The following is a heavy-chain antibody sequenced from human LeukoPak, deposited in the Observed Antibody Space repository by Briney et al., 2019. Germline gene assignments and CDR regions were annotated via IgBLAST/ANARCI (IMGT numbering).Heavy chain of an antibody. Sequence: SETLSLTCTVSGCSISGYSWSWIRQPPGKGLEWLGYVYSDETTNYSPSLRSRIIISIDTSKNQFSLNLRSVTAADTAVYYCARNGIHGYSGLDFWGQGTLVTGSS. CDR2: VYSDETT. CDR3: ARNGIHGYSGLDF. D-gene: IGHD5-12*01. V-gene: IGHV4-59*08. CDR1: GCSISGYS. J-gene: IGHJ4*02.